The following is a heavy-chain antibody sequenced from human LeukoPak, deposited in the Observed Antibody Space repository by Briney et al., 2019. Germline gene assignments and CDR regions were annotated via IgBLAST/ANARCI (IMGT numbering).Heavy chain of an antibody. V-gene: IGHV3-15*01. Sequence: MSGGSLRLSCAGSGFTFNNAWMSWVRQAPGKGLEWVGRIKSKTDGGATDYTAPVKGRFTISRDDSKNTVYLQMNSLKTEDTAVYYCTMADRYCSSTSCYFSDSWGQGTLVTVSS. CDR3: TMADRYCSSTSCYFSDS. CDR1: GFTFNNAW. J-gene: IGHJ4*02. D-gene: IGHD2-2*01. CDR2: IKSKTDGGAT.